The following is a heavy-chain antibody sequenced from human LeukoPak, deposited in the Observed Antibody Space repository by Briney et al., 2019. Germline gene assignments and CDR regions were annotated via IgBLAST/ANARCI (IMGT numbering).Heavy chain of an antibody. V-gene: IGHV3-21*04. CDR2: ISSSSSHI. D-gene: IGHD3-3*01. Sequence: GGSLRLSCAASGFTFSSYSMNWVRQAPGKGLEWVSCISSSSSHIYYADSVKGRFTISRDNAKNSLYLQMNSLRAEDTAVYYCACSYDFWSGPDYWGQGTLVTVSS. CDR3: ACSYDFWSGPDY. CDR1: GFTFSSYS. J-gene: IGHJ4*02.